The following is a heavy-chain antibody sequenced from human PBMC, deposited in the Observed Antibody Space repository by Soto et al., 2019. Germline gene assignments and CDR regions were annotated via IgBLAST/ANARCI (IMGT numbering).Heavy chain of an antibody. J-gene: IGHJ5*02. CDR3: ARDSQGLLWFGDEGGWFDP. D-gene: IGHD3-10*01. V-gene: IGHV3-33*01. CDR2: IWYDGSNK. CDR1: GFTFSSYG. Sequence: QVQLVESGGGVVQPGRSLRLSCAASGFTFSSYGMHWVRQAPGKGLEWVAVIWYDGSNKYYADSVKGRFTISRDNSKNTLYLQMNSLRAEDTAVYYCARDSQGLLWFGDEGGWFDPWGQGTLVTVSS.